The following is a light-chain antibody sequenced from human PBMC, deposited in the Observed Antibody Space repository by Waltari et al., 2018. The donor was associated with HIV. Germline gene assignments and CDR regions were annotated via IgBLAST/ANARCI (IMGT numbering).Light chain of an antibody. CDR3: SSYTSSSTLLV. Sequence: QSALTQPASVSGSPGQSITISCTGTSSDVASYNYVSWYQLHPGKAPKLMIHGVSNRPSVVSNRFSGSKAGNTASLTISGLQAEDEADYYCSSYTSSSTLLVFGTGTKVTVL. CDR2: GVS. CDR1: SSDVASYNY. V-gene: IGLV2-14*01. J-gene: IGLJ1*01.